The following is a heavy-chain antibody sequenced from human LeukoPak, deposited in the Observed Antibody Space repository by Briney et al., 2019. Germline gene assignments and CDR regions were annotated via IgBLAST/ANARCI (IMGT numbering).Heavy chain of an antibody. CDR2: ISYDGSNK. D-gene: IGHD3-3*01. CDR1: GFTFSSYA. CDR3: ARDFHDRYDY. Sequence: PGRSLRLSCAASGFTFSSYAMHWVRQAPGKGLEWVAVISYDGSNKYYADSVKGRFTISRDNSKNTLYLQMNSLRAEDTAVYYCARDFHDRYDYWGQGTLVTVSS. J-gene: IGHJ4*02. V-gene: IGHV3-30*04.